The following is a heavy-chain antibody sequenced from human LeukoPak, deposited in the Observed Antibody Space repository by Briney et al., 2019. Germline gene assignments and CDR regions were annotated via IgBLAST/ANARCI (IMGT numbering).Heavy chain of an antibody. V-gene: IGHV3-66*01. CDR1: GFTVSSNY. CDR3: AREYYDILTGYSYYFDY. CDR2: IYSGGST. J-gene: IGHJ4*02. D-gene: IGHD3-9*01. Sequence: GGSLRLSCAASGFTVSSNYMSWVRQAPGKGLEWVSVIYSGGSTYYADSVKGRFTISRDNSKNTLYLQMNSLRAEDTAVYYCAREYYDILTGYSYYFDYWGQGTLVTVSS.